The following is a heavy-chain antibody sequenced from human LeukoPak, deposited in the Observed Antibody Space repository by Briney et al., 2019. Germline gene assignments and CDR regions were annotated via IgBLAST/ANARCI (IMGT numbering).Heavy chain of an antibody. V-gene: IGHV4-30-2*01. CDR1: GGSISSGGYS. D-gene: IGHD3-22*01. J-gene: IGHJ4*02. CDR3: ARVLWGPGEYYYDISGYYYFDY. Sequence: SETLSLTCAVFGGSISSGGYSWSWIRQPPGKGLEWIGYIYHSGSTYYNPSLKSRVTISVDRSKNQFSLKLSSVTAADTAVYYCARVLWGPGEYYYDISGYYYFDYWGQGTLVTVSS. CDR2: IYHSGST.